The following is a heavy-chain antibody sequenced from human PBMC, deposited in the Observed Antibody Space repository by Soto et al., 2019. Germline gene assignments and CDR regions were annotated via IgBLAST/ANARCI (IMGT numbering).Heavy chain of an antibody. Sequence: PGGSLRLSCAASGFTFSSYAMSWVRQAPGKGLEWVSGINWNGGSTGYADSEKGRFTISRDNAKNSLYLQMNSLRAEDTALYYWARGYVYWLTYYYYGMDVWGQGTTVTVSS. V-gene: IGHV3-20*04. CDR1: GFTFSSYA. D-gene: IGHD3-9*01. CDR3: ARGYVYWLTYYYYGMDV. CDR2: INWNGGST. J-gene: IGHJ6*02.